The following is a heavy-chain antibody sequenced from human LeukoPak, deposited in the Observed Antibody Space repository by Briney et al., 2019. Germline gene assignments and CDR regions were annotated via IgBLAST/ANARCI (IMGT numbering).Heavy chain of an antibody. V-gene: IGHV4-34*01. CDR2: INHSGST. J-gene: IGHJ4*02. Sequence: SETLSLTCAVYGGSLSGYYWSWIRQPPGKGLEWIGEINHSGSTNYNPSLKSRVTISVDTSKNQFSLKLSSVTAADTAVYYCARARRSSIAGRPRDFDYWGQGTLVTVSS. CDR3: ARARRSSIAGRPRDFDY. CDR1: GGSLSGYY. D-gene: IGHD6-6*01.